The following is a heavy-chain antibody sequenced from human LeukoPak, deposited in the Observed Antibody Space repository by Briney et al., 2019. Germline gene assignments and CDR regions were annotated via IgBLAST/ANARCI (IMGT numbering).Heavy chain of an antibody. Sequence: ASVKVSCKASGYTFTSYDINWVRQATGQGLEWMGWMNPNSGNTGYAQKFQGRVTMTRNTSISTAYMELSGLRSEDTAVYYCARALTYYYDSSADWFDPWGQGTLVTVSS. CDR3: ARALTYYYDSSADWFDP. D-gene: IGHD3-22*01. J-gene: IGHJ5*02. CDR1: GYTFTSYD. CDR2: MNPNSGNT. V-gene: IGHV1-8*01.